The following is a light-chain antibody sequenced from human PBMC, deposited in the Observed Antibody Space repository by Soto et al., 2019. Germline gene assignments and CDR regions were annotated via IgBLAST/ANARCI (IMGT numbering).Light chain of an antibody. Sequence: EIALTHSPATLSLSPWERATLSCRASQNVNSDLAWFQQKPGQAPRLLIHEVSYRATGIPARFSGSGSGTDFTLTISRLEPEDFAVYYCQQYGNSPQKFGQGTKVDIK. CDR3: QQYGNSPQK. J-gene: IGKJ1*01. V-gene: IGKV3-11*01. CDR2: EVS. CDR1: QNVNSD.